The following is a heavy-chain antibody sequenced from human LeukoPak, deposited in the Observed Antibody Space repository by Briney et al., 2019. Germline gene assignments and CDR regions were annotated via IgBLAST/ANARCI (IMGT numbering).Heavy chain of an antibody. V-gene: IGHV4-39*01. CDR3: ARHVYGEYGPGDY. Sequence: PSETLSLTCTVSSGSVSNGLYYWSWLRQPPGRGLEWIGSIRNSGNTYYSPSLKSRVTISVGTSKNQFSLKLSSVTAADTAVYYCARHVYGEYGPGDYWGQGILVTVSS. CDR2: IRNSGNT. D-gene: IGHD4-17*01. CDR1: SGSVSNGLYY. J-gene: IGHJ4*02.